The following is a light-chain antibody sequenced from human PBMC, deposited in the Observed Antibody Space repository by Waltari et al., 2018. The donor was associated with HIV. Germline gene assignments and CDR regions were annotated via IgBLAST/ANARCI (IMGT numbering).Light chain of an antibody. CDR1: QSVGKF. J-gene: IGKJ1*01. Sequence: EIVMTQSPVTLSVSPGDRATLSCRASQSVGKFFAWYQQRPGQAPRLLMHGVSNRAAGVLARFVGSGSGTEVNLTISSLQSDDSAVYFCQQFNFWPRTFGQGTKVEV. V-gene: IGKV3-15*01. CDR3: QQFNFWPRT. CDR2: GVS.